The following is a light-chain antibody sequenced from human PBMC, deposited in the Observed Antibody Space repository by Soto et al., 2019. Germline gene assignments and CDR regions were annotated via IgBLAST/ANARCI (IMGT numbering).Light chain of an antibody. CDR3: SSHAGSDNPVV. Sequence: QSALTQPPSASGSPGQSVTISCTGTSSDVGGYNYVSWYQQHPGKAPKVMIYDVNKRPSGVPDRFSGSKSGNTASLTVSGLQAEDEAAYYCSSHAGSDNPVVFGTGTKLTVL. J-gene: IGLJ1*01. CDR2: DVN. CDR1: SSDVGGYNY. V-gene: IGLV2-8*01.